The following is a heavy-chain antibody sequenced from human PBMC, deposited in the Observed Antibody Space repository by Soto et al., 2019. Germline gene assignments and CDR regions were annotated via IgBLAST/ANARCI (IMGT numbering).Heavy chain of an antibody. V-gene: IGHV4-39*01. CDR2: IYYSGST. CDR1: GGSISSSSYY. Sequence: SETLSLTCTVSGGSISSSSYYWGWIRQPPGKGLEWIGSIYYSGSTYYNPSLKSRVTISVDTSKNQFSLKLSSVTAADTAVYYCATPRGMKGTQYYYYYGMDVWGQGSTVTVSS. D-gene: IGHD3-16*01. J-gene: IGHJ6*02. CDR3: ATPRGMKGTQYYYYYGMDV.